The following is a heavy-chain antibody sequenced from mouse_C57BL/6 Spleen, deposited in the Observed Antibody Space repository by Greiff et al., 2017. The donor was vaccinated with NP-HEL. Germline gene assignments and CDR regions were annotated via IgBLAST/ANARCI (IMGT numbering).Heavy chain of an antibody. CDR3: ARYPVPYWYFDV. J-gene: IGHJ1*03. Sequence: EVQLQQSGPELVKPGASVKISCKASGYTFTDYYMNWVKQSHGKSLEWIGDINPNNGGTSYNQKLKGKATLTVDKSSSTAYMELRSLTSEDSAVYYCARYPVPYWYFDVWGTGTTVTVSS. CDR2: INPNNGGT. CDR1: GYTFTDYY. V-gene: IGHV1-26*01.